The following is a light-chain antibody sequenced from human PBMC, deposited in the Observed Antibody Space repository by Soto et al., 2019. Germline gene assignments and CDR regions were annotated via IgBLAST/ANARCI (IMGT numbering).Light chain of an antibody. J-gene: IGLJ3*02. CDR1: SSNIGAGYD. CDR2: GNN. V-gene: IGLV1-40*01. Sequence: QSVLTQPPSVSGAPGQRVTISCTGSSSNIGAGYDVHWYHQLPGTAPKLLIYGNNNRASGVADRFSGSRSGTAASLAITGLQAEDEAGYYCQSYDSSLSVGVFGGGTKLTVL. CDR3: QSYDSSLSVGV.